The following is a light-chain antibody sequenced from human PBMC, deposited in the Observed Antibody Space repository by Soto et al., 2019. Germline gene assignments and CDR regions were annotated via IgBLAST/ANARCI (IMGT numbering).Light chain of an antibody. CDR3: GTCDSSLSAVV. Sequence: QSVLTQPPSVSAAPGQKVTISCSGSSSNIGNNYVSWYQQLPGTAPKLLIYDNNKRPSGIPARFSGSKSGTSATLGITGLQTGDEADYYCGTCDSSLSAVVFGGGTKLTVL. V-gene: IGLV1-51*01. J-gene: IGLJ2*01. CDR1: SSNIGNNY. CDR2: DNN.